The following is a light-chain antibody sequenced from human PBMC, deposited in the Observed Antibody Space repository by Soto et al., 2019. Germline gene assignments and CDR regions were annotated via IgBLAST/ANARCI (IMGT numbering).Light chain of an antibody. J-gene: IGLJ1*01. CDR1: DSNLGRNY. Sequence: QSVLTQPPSVSATPGQKVTISCSGSDSNLGRNYVSWYQQLPGTAPRLLIYGNSNRPSGVPDRFSGSKSGTSASLAITGLQAEDEADYYCQSYDSSLSGYVFGTGTKVTVL. CDR3: QSYDSSLSGYV. V-gene: IGLV1-40*01. CDR2: GNS.